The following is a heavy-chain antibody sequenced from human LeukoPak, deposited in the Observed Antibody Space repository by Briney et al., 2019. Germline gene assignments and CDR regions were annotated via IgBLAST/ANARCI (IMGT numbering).Heavy chain of an antibody. CDR3: ARSRLWSGYYRYYFDY. D-gene: IGHD3-3*01. CDR1: GYTFTSYY. V-gene: IGHV1-46*01. CDR2: TNPSGGST. Sequence: AASVKVSCKASGYTFTSYYMHWVRQAPGQGLEWMGITNPSGGSTSYAQKFQGRVTMTRDTSTSTVYMELSSLRSEDTAVYYCARSRLWSGYYRYYFDYWGQGTLVTVSS. J-gene: IGHJ4*02.